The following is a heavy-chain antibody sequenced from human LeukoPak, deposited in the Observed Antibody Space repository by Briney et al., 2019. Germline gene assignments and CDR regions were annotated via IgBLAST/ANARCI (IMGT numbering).Heavy chain of an antibody. J-gene: IGHJ4*02. Sequence: SETLSLTCTVSGGSVSSSSYYWGWIRQPPGKGLEWIGSIYYSGSTYYNPSLKSRVTISVDTSKNQFSLKLSSVTAADTAVYYCATAGGSSSRTFDYWGQGTLVTVSS. CDR1: GGSVSSSSYY. CDR3: ATAGGSSSRTFDY. V-gene: IGHV4-39*01. CDR2: IYYSGST. D-gene: IGHD6-6*01.